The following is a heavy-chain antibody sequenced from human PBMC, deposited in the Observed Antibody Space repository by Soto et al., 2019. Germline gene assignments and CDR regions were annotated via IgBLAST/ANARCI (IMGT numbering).Heavy chain of an antibody. V-gene: IGHV4-59*08. Sequence: QVQLQESGPGLVKPSETLSLTCTVSGGSISSYYWSWIRQRPGKGLEWIWYIYYSGCTTYNPSLKSRVTLPVHTSEHQFSLKPSSVTAPDTAVYYCAGRASLYDFWSGYPYYSYMDFCGKGTTVTVSS. CDR2: IYYSGCT. J-gene: IGHJ6*03. CDR3: AGRASLYDFWSGYPYYSYMDF. CDR1: GGSISSYY. D-gene: IGHD3-3*01.